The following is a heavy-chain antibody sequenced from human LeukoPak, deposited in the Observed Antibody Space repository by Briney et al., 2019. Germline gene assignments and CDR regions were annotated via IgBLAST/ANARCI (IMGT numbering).Heavy chain of an antibody. D-gene: IGHD6-6*01. Sequence: GGSLRLSCTASGFSFSGHWMHWDRQLPGKGLVWVSRISPTGSTTSYADSVKGRFTVSRDNAKNTLYLQVNNLRAEDTAVYYCARGPNSNWSGLDFWGQGTLLTVSS. J-gene: IGHJ4*02. CDR1: GFSFSGHW. CDR2: ISPTGSTT. CDR3: ARGPNSNWSGLDF. V-gene: IGHV3-74*01.